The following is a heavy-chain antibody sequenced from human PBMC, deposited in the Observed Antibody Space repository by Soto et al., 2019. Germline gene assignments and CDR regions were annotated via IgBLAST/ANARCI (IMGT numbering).Heavy chain of an antibody. V-gene: IGHV3-33*01. Sequence: QVQLVESGGGVVQPGRSLRLSCAASGFTFSSYGMHWVRQAPGKGLEWVAVIWYDGSNKYYADSVKGRFTTSRDNSKNTLYLQMNILRAEETAVEYCARDCSGYSSGWCQRGGVDYWGQGTVVTVSS. CDR1: GFTFSSYG. J-gene: IGHJ4*02. CDR3: ARDCSGYSSGWCQRGGVDY. D-gene: IGHD6-19*01. CDR2: IWYDGSNK.